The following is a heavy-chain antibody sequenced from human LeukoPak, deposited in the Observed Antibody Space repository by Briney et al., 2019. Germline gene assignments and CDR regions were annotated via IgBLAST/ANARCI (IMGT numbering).Heavy chain of an antibody. CDR2: IIPILGIA. CDR1: GGTFSSYA. D-gene: IGHD1-26*01. Sequence: ASVKVSCKASGGTFSSYAISWVRQAPEQGLEWMGRIIPILGIANYAQKFQGGVTITADKSTSTAYMELSSLRSEDTAVYYCASGIVVHNNWFDPWGQGTLVTVSS. CDR3: ASGIVVHNNWFDP. V-gene: IGHV1-69*04. J-gene: IGHJ5*02.